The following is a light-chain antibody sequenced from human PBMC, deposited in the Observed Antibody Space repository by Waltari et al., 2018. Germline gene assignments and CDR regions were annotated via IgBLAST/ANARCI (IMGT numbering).Light chain of an antibody. Sequence: DIRMTQSPSSLSASLGDRVTITCRASQSISSYVNWYQQKPGKAPKLLMYSTSSFQSGVPSRFSGSGSGTDFTLTVSSLQPEDFATYYCQQSFSTPYTFGQGTKLEIK. CDR2: STS. CDR1: QSISSY. V-gene: IGKV1-39*01. J-gene: IGKJ2*01. CDR3: QQSFSTPYT.